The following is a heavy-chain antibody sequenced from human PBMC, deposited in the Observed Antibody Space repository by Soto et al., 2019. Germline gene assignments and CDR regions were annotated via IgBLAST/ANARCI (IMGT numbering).Heavy chain of an antibody. J-gene: IGHJ4*02. CDR3: ATRIFGVEY. Sequence: EVQLLESGGGLVQPGGSLRLSCAASGFTFSAYAMSWVRQVPGKGLEWVSAISGTSPSTYYADSVQGRFSISTDSSRKTLFLQMNTLRAEDTAVYFCATRIFGVEYWGQGTLVTVSS. V-gene: IGHV3-23*01. CDR2: ISGTSPST. D-gene: IGHD3-3*01. CDR1: GFTFSAYA.